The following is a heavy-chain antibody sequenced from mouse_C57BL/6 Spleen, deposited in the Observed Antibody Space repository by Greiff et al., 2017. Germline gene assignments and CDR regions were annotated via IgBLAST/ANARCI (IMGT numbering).Heavy chain of an antibody. CDR1: GYSFTDYN. CDR3: ARWYYGSSPYAMDY. J-gene: IGHJ4*01. CDR2: INPNYGTT. V-gene: IGHV1-39*01. D-gene: IGHD1-1*01. Sequence: EVKLQESGPELVKPGASVKISCKASGYSFTDYNMNWVKQSNGKSLEWIGVINPNYGTTSYNQKFKGKATLTVDQSSSTAYMQLNSLTSEDSAVYYCARWYYGSSPYAMDYWGQGTSVTVSS.